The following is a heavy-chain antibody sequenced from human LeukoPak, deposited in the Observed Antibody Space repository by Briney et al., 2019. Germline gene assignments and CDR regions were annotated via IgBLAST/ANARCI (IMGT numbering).Heavy chain of an antibody. Sequence: GGSLRLSCAASEFSVGSNYMTWVRQAPGKGLEWVSLIYSGGSTYYADSVKGRFTISRDNSKNSLYLQMNSLRAEDTALYYCAKDTSLAMVTYFDYWGQGTLVTVSS. V-gene: IGHV3-53*05. D-gene: IGHD5-18*01. J-gene: IGHJ4*02. CDR2: IYSGGST. CDR1: EFSVGSNY. CDR3: AKDTSLAMVTYFDY.